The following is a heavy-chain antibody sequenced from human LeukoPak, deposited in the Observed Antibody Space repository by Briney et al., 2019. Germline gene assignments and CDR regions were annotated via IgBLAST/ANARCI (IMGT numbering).Heavy chain of an antibody. J-gene: IGHJ6*02. CDR1: GFTFSSYG. CDR3: ARDSPRIAAAGPQGYGMDV. V-gene: IGHV3-33*01. CDR2: IWYDGSNK. D-gene: IGHD6-13*01. Sequence: PGGSLRLSCAASGFTFSSYGMHWARQAPGKGLEWVAVIWYDGSNKYYADSVKGRFTISRDNSKNTLYLQMNSLRAEDTAVYYCARDSPRIAAAGPQGYGMDVWGQGTTVTVSS.